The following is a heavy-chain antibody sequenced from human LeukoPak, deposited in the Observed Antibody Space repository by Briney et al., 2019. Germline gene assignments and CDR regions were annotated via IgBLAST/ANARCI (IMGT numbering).Heavy chain of an antibody. CDR3: ARDRALSTAVTPLGSDAFDI. J-gene: IGHJ3*02. CDR1: GYTFTSYY. Sequence: ASVTVSCTASGYTFTSYYMHWVRQAPGQGLEWMGIINPSGGSTSYAQKFQGRVTMTRDTSTSTVYMELSSLRSEDTAVYYCARDRALSTAVTPLGSDAFDIWGQGTMVTVSS. D-gene: IGHD4-23*01. CDR2: INPSGGST. V-gene: IGHV1-46*01.